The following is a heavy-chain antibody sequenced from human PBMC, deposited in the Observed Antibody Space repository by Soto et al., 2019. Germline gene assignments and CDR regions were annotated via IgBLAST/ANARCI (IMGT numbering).Heavy chain of an antibody. V-gene: IGHV4-34*01. CDR3: ARESHDILTGPPWVWYFDL. CDR2: INDRGSI. D-gene: IGHD3-9*01. CDR1: GGSFSGYY. Sequence: QVQLQQWGAGPLRPLETLSLTCGVSGGSFSGYYWAWIRQSPGKGLEWIGEINDRGSINYNPSLKSRVSISVHTSKNHYSLSLRSVTAAVTAVYYCARESHDILTGPPWVWYFDLWGRGTLVTVSS. J-gene: IGHJ2*01.